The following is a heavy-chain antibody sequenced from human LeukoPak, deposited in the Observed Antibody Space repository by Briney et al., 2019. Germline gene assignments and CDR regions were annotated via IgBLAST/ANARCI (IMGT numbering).Heavy chain of an antibody. CDR3: ARDYGDYGASLDY. V-gene: IGHV3-30-3*01. J-gene: IGHJ4*02. D-gene: IGHD4-17*01. CDR1: GFTFSSYV. Sequence: PGRSLRLSCAASGFTFSSYVMHWVRQAPGKGLEWVAVIPYDGSNKFYADSVKGRFTISRDNSKNTLYLQMNILRPEDTAVYYCARDYGDYGASLDYWGQGTLVTVSS. CDR2: IPYDGSNK.